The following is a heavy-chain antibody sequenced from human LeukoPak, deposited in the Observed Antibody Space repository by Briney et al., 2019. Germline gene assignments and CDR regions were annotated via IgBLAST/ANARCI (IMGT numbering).Heavy chain of an antibody. Sequence: PGGSLRLSCAASGFTVSSNYMSWVRQAPGKGLEWVSVIYSGGSTYYADSVKGRFTISRDNSKNTLYLQMNSLRAEDTAVYYCARDMIAVAGTPYYYYGMDVWGQGTTVTVSS. CDR1: GFTVSSNY. V-gene: IGHV3-66*01. CDR3: ARDMIAVAGTPYYYYGMDV. D-gene: IGHD6-19*01. J-gene: IGHJ6*02. CDR2: IYSGGST.